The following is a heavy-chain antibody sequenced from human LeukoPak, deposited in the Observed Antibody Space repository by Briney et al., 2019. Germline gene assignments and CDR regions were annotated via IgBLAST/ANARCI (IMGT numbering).Heavy chain of an antibody. J-gene: IGHJ4*02. Sequence: SLRLSCTAYGFTFGDYVSTSVRQAPGKGLEWVGFIRSKINGWTQEYGASVKGRFTISRDDSKGIAYLQMNSLKTEDTAVYYCTRDQTPYYWGQGTLVTVSS. CDR2: IRSKINGWTQ. CDR3: TRDQTPYY. V-gene: IGHV3-49*04. CDR1: GFTFGDYV.